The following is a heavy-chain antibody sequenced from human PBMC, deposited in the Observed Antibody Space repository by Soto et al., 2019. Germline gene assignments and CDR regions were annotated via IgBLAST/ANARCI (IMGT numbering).Heavy chain of an antibody. V-gene: IGHV3-21*01. CDR1: GFTFSSYS. J-gene: IGHJ6*02. D-gene: IGHD6-6*01. CDR2: ISSSSSYI. CDR3: AIDGAARYYYYGMDV. Sequence: EVQLVESGGGLVKPGGSLRLSCAASGFTFSSYSMNWVRQAPGKGLEWVSSISSSSSYIYYADSVKGRFTISRDNAKNSLYLQMNSLRAEDTAVYYCAIDGAARYYYYGMDVWGQGTTVTVSS.